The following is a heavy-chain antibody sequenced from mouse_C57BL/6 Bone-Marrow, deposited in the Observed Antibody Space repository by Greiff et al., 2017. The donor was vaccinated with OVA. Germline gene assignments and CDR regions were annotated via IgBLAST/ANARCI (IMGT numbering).Heavy chain of an antibody. Sequence: VQRVESGGGLVQPGGSLKLSCAASGFTFSDYYMYWVRQTPEKRLEWVAYISNVGGSTYYPDTVKGRFTISRDNAKNTLYLQMSRLKSEDTAMYYCARHGAMDYWGQGTSVTVSS. J-gene: IGHJ4*01. CDR1: GFTFSDYY. CDR2: ISNVGGST. CDR3: ARHGAMDY. V-gene: IGHV5-12*01.